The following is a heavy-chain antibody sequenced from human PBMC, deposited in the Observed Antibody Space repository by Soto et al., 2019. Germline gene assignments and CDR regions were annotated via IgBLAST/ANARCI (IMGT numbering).Heavy chain of an antibody. Sequence: PSETLSLTCTVSGGSISSSSYYWGWIRQPPGKGLEWIGSIYYIGSTYYNPSLNSRVTISVDTSKNQFSLKLGSVTAADTAVYYCAKSPHFDYFPAPHKWFDPWGQGTLVTVSS. CDR3: AKSPHFDYFPAPHKWFDP. D-gene: IGHD3-9*01. CDR2: IYYIGST. CDR1: GGSISSSSYY. V-gene: IGHV4-39*01. J-gene: IGHJ5*02.